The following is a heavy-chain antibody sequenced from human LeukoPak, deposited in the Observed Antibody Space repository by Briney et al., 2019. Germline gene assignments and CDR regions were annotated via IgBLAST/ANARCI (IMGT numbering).Heavy chain of an antibody. V-gene: IGHV3-7*05. CDR3: ARIGRDYGDYFDY. D-gene: IGHD4-17*01. J-gene: IGHJ4*02. CDR1: GFTFSGYA. Sequence: GVSLRLSCAASGFTFSGYAMSWVRQAPGRRLEWVANIKPGGRETDYVDSVKGRFTISRDNTRNSLYLQMNSLRAEDTAVYYCARIGRDYGDYFDYWGQGTLVTVSS. CDR2: IKPGGRET.